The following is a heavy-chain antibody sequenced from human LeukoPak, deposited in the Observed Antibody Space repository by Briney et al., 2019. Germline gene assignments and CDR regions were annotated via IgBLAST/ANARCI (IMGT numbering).Heavy chain of an antibody. V-gene: IGHV3-23*01. CDR1: GFTFSSYA. CDR3: AKSRGYCTGGVCYFDAFDI. Sequence: GGSLRLSCAASGFTFSSYAMSWVRQAPGKGLEWVSAISGSGGSTYYADSVKGRFTISRDNPKNTLYLQMNSLRAEDTAVYYCAKSRGYCTGGVCYFDAFDIWGQGTMVTVSS. J-gene: IGHJ3*02. D-gene: IGHD2-8*02. CDR2: ISGSGGST.